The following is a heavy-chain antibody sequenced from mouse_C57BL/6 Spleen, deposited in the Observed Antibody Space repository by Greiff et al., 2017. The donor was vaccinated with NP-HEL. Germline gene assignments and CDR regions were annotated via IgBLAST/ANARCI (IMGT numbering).Heavy chain of an antibody. CDR2: ISYDGSN. Sequence: EVKLQESGPGLVKPSQSLSLTCSVTGYSITSGYYWNWIRQFPGNKLEWMGYISYDGSNNYNPSLKNRISITRDTSMNQFFLKLNSVTTEDTATYYCARDYYYGSSYDYWGKGTTLTVSS. D-gene: IGHD1-1*01. CDR1: GYSITSGYY. V-gene: IGHV3-6*01. J-gene: IGHJ2*01. CDR3: ARDYYYGSSYDY.